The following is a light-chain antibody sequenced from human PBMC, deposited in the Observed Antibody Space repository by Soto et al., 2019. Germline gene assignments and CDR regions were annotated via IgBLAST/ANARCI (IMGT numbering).Light chain of an antibody. CDR1: QDISNY. CDR3: QQYDNLPLT. Sequence: DIQMTQSPSSLSASVGDRATITCQASQDISNYLNWYQQKPGKAPKLLIYDASNLETGVPSRFSESGSGTDFTFTISSLQPEDMAEDDCQQYDNLPLTFGGGTKVESK. CDR2: DAS. V-gene: IGKV1-33*01. J-gene: IGKJ4*01.